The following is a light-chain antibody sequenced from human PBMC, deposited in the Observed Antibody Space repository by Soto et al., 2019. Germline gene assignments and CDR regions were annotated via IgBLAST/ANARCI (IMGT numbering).Light chain of an antibody. CDR3: AAWDDSLSVVI. CDR2: SNS. Sequence: QSVLTQPPSASGTPGQRVTISCSGSISNIGSNAVNWYQHLPGTAPKLLIYSNSQRPSGVPDRFSGSKSGTSASLAISGLQSEDEADYYCAAWDDSLSVVIFGGGTKLTVL. CDR1: ISNIGSNA. J-gene: IGLJ2*01. V-gene: IGLV1-44*01.